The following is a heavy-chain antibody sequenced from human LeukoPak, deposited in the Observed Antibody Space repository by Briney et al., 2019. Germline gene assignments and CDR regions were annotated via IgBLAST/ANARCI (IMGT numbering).Heavy chain of an antibody. D-gene: IGHD6-19*01. CDR3: ARGGRWRSSGWYLH. CDR1: GGSMSRYY. J-gene: IGHJ4*02. V-gene: IGHV4-34*01. Sequence: SETLSLTCTVSGGSMSRYYWSWIRQPPGKGLEWIGEINHSGSTNYNPSLKSRVTISVDTSKNQFSLKLSSVTAADTAVYYCARGGRWRSSGWYLHWGQGTLVTVSS. CDR2: INHSGST.